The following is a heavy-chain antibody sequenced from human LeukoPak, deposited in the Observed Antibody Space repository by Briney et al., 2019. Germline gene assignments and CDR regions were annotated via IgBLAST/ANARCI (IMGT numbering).Heavy chain of an antibody. CDR2: ISYDGSNK. Sequence: PGGSLRLSCAASGFTFSSYAMHWVRQAPGKGLEWVAVISYDGSNKYYADSVKGRFTISRDNSKNTLYLQMNSLRAEDTAVYYCARSRGPVSSPDDYWGQGTLVTVSS. J-gene: IGHJ4*02. V-gene: IGHV3-30*04. CDR1: GFTFSSYA. D-gene: IGHD6-13*01. CDR3: ARSRGPVSSPDDY.